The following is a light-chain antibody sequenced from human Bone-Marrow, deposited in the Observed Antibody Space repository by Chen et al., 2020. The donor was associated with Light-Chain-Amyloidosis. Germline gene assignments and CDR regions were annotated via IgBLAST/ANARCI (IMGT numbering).Light chain of an antibody. V-gene: IGLV3-25*03. CDR2: RDT. J-gene: IGLJ2*01. CDR1: DLPTKY. CDR3: QSADSSGTYEVI. Sequence: YELPQPPPVPVSPGQTARITCSGDDLPTKYAYWYQQKPGQAPVLVIHRDTERPSGISERFSGSSSGTTATLTISGVQAEDEADYHCQSADSSGTYEVIFGGGTKLTVL.